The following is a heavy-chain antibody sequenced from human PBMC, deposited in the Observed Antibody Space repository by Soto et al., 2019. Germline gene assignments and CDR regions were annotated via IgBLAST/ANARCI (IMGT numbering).Heavy chain of an antibody. Sequence: VQLVESGGGLVQPGGSLRLSCAASGFTLSDHYMDWVRQAPGKGLEWVGRTRNKANSESTEYAASVKGRFTISRHDSKNSLYLPRNSLKTEATALYPCARYTLTTSYRYNSYWGKGTLVTVSS. D-gene: IGHD1-1*01. J-gene: IGHJ4*02. V-gene: IGHV3-72*01. CDR2: TRNKANSEST. CDR1: GFTLSDHY. CDR3: ARYTLTTSYRYNSY.